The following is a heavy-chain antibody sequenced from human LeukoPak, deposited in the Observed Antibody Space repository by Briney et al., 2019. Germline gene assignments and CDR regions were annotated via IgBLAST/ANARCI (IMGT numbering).Heavy chain of an antibody. D-gene: IGHD2-2*01. CDR2: ISGNNDNP. Sequence: ASVRVSCKTSGYTFSNFGINWVRQTPGQGLEWMGWISGNNDNPNYGQKFQGRFTVTTDSSTSTAYMELRNLRFDDTAVYYCARDGTSTDDYWGQGTLVTVSS. V-gene: IGHV1-18*01. J-gene: IGHJ4*02. CDR1: GYTFSNFG. CDR3: ARDGTSTDDY.